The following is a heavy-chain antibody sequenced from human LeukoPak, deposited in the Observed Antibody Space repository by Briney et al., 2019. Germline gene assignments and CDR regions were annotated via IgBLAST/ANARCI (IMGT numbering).Heavy chain of an antibody. Sequence: ASVKVSCKASGYTFTSYGISWVRQAPGQGLEWMGWISAYNDNTNYAQKLQGRVTMTTDTSTSTAYMELRSLRSDDTAVYYCARDQRGYYDSSGYYYPWFDPWGQGTLVTVSS. D-gene: IGHD3-22*01. CDR2: ISAYNDNT. CDR3: ARDQRGYYDSSGYYYPWFDP. J-gene: IGHJ5*02. V-gene: IGHV1-18*01. CDR1: GYTFTSYG.